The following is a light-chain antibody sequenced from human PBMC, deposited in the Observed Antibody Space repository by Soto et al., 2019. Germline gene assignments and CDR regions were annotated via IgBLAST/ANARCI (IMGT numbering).Light chain of an antibody. CDR1: SSDVGGYNY. CDR3: SSYTTGNARQIV. CDR2: DVS. Sequence: QSALTQPASVSGSPGQSITISCTGTSSDVGGYNYVSWYQHHPGKAPKLMIFDVSNRPSGVSNRFSGSKSGNTASLTISGLHPEDEADYYCSSYTTGNARQIVFGTGTKLTVL. V-gene: IGLV2-14*03. J-gene: IGLJ1*01.